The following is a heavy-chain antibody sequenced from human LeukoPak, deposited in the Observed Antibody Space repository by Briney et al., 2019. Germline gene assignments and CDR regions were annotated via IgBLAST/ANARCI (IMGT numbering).Heavy chain of an antibody. CDR3: ARDLELERNRWNYFES. CDR1: GGSISSFF. V-gene: IGHV4-59*01. J-gene: IGHJ4*02. CDR2: MHYSGDT. D-gene: IGHD1-1*01. Sequence: PETLSLTRTVSGGSISSFFWSWIRQPPRKGLEWIGSMHYSGDTKYNPSLKSRVSLPIDTSNQQFSLRLSSVTAADTAVYYCARDLELERNRWNYFESWGQGTLVTVSS.